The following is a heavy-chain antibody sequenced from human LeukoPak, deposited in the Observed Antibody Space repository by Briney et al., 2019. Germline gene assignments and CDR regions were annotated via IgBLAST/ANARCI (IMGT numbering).Heavy chain of an antibody. CDR3: ARAGDGYYFDY. V-gene: IGHV3-21*01. CDR1: GFIFSSYT. CDR2: ISGSSSYI. J-gene: IGHJ4*02. Sequence: GGSLRLSCAASGFIFSSYTMNWVRQAPGKGLEWVSSISGSSSYIYYADSVKGRFTISRDNAKNSLYLQMNSLRAEDTAVYYCARAGDGYYFDYWGQGTLVTVSS. D-gene: IGHD5-24*01.